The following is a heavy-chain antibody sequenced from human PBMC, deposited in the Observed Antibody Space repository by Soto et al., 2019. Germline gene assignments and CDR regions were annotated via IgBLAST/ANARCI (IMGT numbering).Heavy chain of an antibody. J-gene: IGHJ5*02. CDR2: VNPNNGKT. CDR3: AKDFGGLYNWFAP. CDR1: GYLFTTYD. V-gene: IGHV1-8*01. Sequence: QVQLIQSGAEVKKPGASVRVSCRTSGYLFTTYDINWVRQAAGRGLEWMGRVNPNNGKTDYAQNFQGRLTMTRDASISTVYMELSSLTSEDTAVYYCAKDFGGLYNWFAPWGQGTLVTVPS. D-gene: IGHD3-16*01.